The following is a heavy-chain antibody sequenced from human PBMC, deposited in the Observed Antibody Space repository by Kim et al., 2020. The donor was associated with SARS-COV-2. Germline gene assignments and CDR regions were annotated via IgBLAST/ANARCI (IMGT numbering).Heavy chain of an antibody. CDR3: ARSRNTGTYYDY. Sequence: GGSLRLSCAASGFTLSSNWMHWVRQAPGKGLVWVSRINSDESSTSYADSVKGRFTISRDNAKNTLYLQMNSLRAEDTAVYYCARSRNTGTYYDYWGQGTLVSVSS. D-gene: IGHD1-26*01. V-gene: IGHV3-74*01. CDR1: GFTLSSNW. J-gene: IGHJ4*02. CDR2: INSDESST.